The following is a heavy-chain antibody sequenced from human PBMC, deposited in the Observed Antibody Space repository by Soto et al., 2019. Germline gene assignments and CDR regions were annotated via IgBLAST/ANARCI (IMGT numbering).Heavy chain of an antibody. D-gene: IGHD3-3*01. CDR1: GGSSGSFSRYY. Sequence: PSDTLSLTCAVYGGSSGSFSRYYWSWIRQPPGKGLEWIAYIYYSGSTEYNPSLKSRVSITVDTSKNQFSLNLASVSAEDTAVYYCARTSLTIFGPSNDYYGMGGWRLGTTVTVSS. CDR3: ARTSLTIFGPSNDYYGMGG. CDR2: IYYSGST. V-gene: IGHV4-59*08. J-gene: IGHJ6*02.